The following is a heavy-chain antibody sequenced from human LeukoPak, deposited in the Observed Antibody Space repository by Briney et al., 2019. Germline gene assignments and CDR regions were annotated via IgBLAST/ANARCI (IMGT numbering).Heavy chain of an antibody. Sequence: PSETLSLTCTVSGGAISSYYCGWIRQPPGQVLDRIALISYSGRTEYNPSLKSRVTISVDTSKNQFSMKLSSVTAADTAVYYCARQGREILTGYYPYYYYGMDVWGQGTTVTVSS. CDR2: ISYSGRT. J-gene: IGHJ6*02. CDR1: GGAISSYY. D-gene: IGHD3-9*01. CDR3: ARQGREILTGYYPYYYYGMDV. V-gene: IGHV4-59*08.